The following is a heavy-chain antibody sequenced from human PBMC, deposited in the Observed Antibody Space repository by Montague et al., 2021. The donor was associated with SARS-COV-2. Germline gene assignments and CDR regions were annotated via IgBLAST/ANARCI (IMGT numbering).Heavy chain of an antibody. Sequence: SLRLSCAASGFTFNNFAMTWVRQAPGKGLEWVSAISGGGSTTHHADSVKGRFTISRDNSKNTLYLQMSSLRAEDTAIYYCAKEDSGGFYPDYWGQRTLVTVSS. CDR1: GFTFNNFA. CDR3: AKEDSGGFYPDY. V-gene: IGHV3-23*01. CDR2: ISGGGSTT. D-gene: IGHD3-22*01. J-gene: IGHJ4*02.